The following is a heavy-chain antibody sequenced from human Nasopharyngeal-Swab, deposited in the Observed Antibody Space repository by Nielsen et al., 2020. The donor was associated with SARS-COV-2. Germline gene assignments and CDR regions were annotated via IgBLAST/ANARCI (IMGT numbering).Heavy chain of an antibody. D-gene: IGHD3-3*01. J-gene: IGHJ6*02. CDR3: ARDGLDYDFWSAYFIDV. CDR1: GFTFNNYN. Sequence: GGSLRLSCAASGFTFNNYNFNWVRQAPGKGLEWVSSISSSSSYIYYADPVKGRFTISRDNAKTPLYLQMNSLRAEDTAVYYCARDGLDYDFWSAYFIDVWGQGTTVTVSS. CDR2: ISSSSSYI. V-gene: IGHV3-21*01.